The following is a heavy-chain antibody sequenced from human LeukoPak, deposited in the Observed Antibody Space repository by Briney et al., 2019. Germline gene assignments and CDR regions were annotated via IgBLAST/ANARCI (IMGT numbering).Heavy chain of an antibody. CDR2: IYYSGST. D-gene: IGHD6-13*01. V-gene: IGHV4-59*08. CDR1: GGSINSYY. J-gene: IGHJ4*02. Sequence: SETLSLTCTVSGGSINSYYWSWIRQPPGKGLEWIGYIYYSGSTNYNPSLKSRVTISVDTSKNQFSLKLSSVTAADTAVYYCARLPEPGIAAAGTFDYWGQGTLVTVSS. CDR3: ARLPEPGIAAAGTFDY.